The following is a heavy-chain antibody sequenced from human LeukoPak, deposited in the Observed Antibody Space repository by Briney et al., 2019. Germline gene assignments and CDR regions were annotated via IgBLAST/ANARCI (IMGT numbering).Heavy chain of an antibody. CDR1: GGSISSGSYY. J-gene: IGHJ6*03. CDR2: IYTSGST. Sequence: PSETLSLTCTVSGGSISSGSYYWSWIRQPAGKGLEWIGRIYTSGSTNYNPSLKSRVTISVDTSKNQFSLKLSSVTAADTAVYYCASTRFLEGDYYYYYMDVWGKGTTVTVSS. D-gene: IGHD3-3*01. CDR3: ASTRFLEGDYYYYYMDV. V-gene: IGHV4-61*02.